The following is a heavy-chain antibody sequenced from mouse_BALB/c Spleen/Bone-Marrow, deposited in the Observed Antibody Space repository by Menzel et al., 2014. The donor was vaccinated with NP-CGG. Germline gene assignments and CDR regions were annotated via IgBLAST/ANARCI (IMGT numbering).Heavy chain of an antibody. CDR2: ISSGGRNT. Sequence: DVQLVESGGDLVKPGGSLKLSCAASGFTFSSYGMSWGRQTPDKRLEWVATISSGGRNTYYPDSVKGRCTISRDNAKNTLYLQMSSLKSEDAAMYYCARHQRYYAMDYWGQGTSVTVSS. V-gene: IGHV5-6*01. J-gene: IGHJ4*01. CDR1: GFTFSSYG. CDR3: ARHQRYYAMDY.